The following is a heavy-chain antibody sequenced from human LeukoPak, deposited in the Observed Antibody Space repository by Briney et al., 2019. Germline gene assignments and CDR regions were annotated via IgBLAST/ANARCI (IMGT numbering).Heavy chain of an antibody. V-gene: IGHV4-30-4*01. CDR2: IYYSGST. CDR3: ASREMASPEYAFDI. J-gene: IGHJ3*02. Sequence: PSETLSLTCTVSDGSVSSVGYYWGWIRQPPGKGLEWIGYIYYSGSTYYNPSLRSRVTISVDTSKNQFSLKLSSVTAADTAVYYCASREMASPEYAFDIWGQGTMVTVSS. CDR1: DGSVSSVGYY. D-gene: IGHD5-24*01.